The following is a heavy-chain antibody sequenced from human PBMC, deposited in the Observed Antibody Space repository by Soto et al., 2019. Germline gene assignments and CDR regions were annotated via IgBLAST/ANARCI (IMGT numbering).Heavy chain of an antibody. V-gene: IGHV1-18*01. CDR3: TRDTGVGAYGSATYGMDV. CDR1: GYSFTTYG. D-gene: IGHD3-10*01. Sequence: QVQLVQSGVELKKPGASVEVSCKASGYSFTTYGISWVRQAPGRGLEWMGWISTWNADRIYAQEVQGRVTMTTDTSTTTAKMELRSLTSDDTAVYYCTRDTGVGAYGSATYGMDVWGQGTAVTVSS. J-gene: IGHJ6*02. CDR2: ISTWNADR.